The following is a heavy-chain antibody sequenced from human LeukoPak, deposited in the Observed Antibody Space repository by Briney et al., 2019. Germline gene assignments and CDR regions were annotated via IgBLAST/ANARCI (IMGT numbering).Heavy chain of an antibody. D-gene: IGHD3-10*01. CDR3: ARDLRRGQPKWFDP. CDR1: GFTFSDYY. Sequence: PGGSLRLSCAASGFTFSDYYMSWIRQAPGKGLEWVSYISSSGSTIYYADSVKGRFTISRDNAKSSLYLQMNSLRAEDTAVYYCARDLRRGQPKWFDPWGQGTLVTVSS. CDR2: ISSSGSTI. V-gene: IGHV3-11*01. J-gene: IGHJ5*02.